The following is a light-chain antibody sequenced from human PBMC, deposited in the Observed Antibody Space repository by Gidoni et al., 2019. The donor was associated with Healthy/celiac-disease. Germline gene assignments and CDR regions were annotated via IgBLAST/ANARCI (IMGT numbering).Light chain of an antibody. CDR1: QSVSSY. Sequence: EFVLPQSPATLSLSPGERATLSCRASQSVSSYLAWYQQKPGQAPRLLIYDASNRATGIPARFSGSGSGTDFTLTISSLEPEDFAVYYCQQRSNWPPFTFGPGTKVDIK. CDR3: QQRSNWPPFT. CDR2: DAS. J-gene: IGKJ3*01. V-gene: IGKV3-11*01.